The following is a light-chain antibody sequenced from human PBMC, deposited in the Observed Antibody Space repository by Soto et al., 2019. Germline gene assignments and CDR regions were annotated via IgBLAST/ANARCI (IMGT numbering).Light chain of an antibody. CDR2: DAS. J-gene: IGKJ3*01. CDR3: QHRTNWPPFT. V-gene: IGKV3-11*01. Sequence: DIVLTQSPATLSLSPGERATLSCRASKSVGTYLAWYQQKPGQAPRLLIYDASNRATGIPARFSGTGSGTAFTLTISTLEPEDFAVYYCQHRTNWPPFTFGPGTKVEIK. CDR1: KSVGTY.